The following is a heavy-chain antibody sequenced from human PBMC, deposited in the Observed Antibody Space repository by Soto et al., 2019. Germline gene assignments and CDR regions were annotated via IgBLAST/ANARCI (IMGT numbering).Heavy chain of an antibody. D-gene: IGHD3-22*01. CDR2: MDPNRGHT. CDR1: GYNFTSYD. J-gene: IGHJ4*02. V-gene: IGHV1-8*01. CDR3: ARGGYYDSSFYYYFDD. Sequence: ASGQVSCKASGYNFTSYDINWVKQVTGQGLEWMGWMDPNRGHTGYAQKFQGRVTMTRNTSISTAYMELGSLRSEDTAVYYCARGGYYDSSFYYYFDDWGEGTLVTVCS.